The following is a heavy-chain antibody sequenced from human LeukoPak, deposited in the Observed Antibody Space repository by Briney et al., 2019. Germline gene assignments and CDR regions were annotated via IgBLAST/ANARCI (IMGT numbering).Heavy chain of an antibody. J-gene: IGHJ4*02. V-gene: IGHV3-23*01. CDR2: ISGSGGST. CDR1: GFTFSSYA. Sequence: GGSLRLSCAASGFTFSSYAMSWVRQAPGKGLEWVSAISGSGGSTYYADSVKGRFTISRDNSKNTLYLQMNSLRAEDTAVYYCAKLIVVVPAAPADYWGQGTLVTASS. D-gene: IGHD2-2*01. CDR3: AKLIVVVPAAPADY.